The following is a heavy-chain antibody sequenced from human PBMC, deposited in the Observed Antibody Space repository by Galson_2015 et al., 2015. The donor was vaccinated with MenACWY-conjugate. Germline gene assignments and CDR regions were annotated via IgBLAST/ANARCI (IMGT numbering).Heavy chain of an antibody. CDR2: IYAGGST. Sequence: SLRLSCAASGFTVTSNYMSWVRQAPGKALEWVSVIYAGGSTDYADSVRGRFTISRDTSRNTLYLQMDSLRPEDTALYYCARENVATLIDLWGQGTLVTVSS. D-gene: IGHD2-15*01. CDR1: GFTVTSNY. V-gene: IGHV3-66*01. CDR3: ARENVATLIDL. J-gene: IGHJ5*02.